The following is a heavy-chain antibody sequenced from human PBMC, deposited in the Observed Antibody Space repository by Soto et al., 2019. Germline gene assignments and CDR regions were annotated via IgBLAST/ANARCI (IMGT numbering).Heavy chain of an antibody. CDR1: GGSISSYY. V-gene: IGHV4-39*01. Sequence: SETLSLTCTASGGSISSYYWSWIRQPPGKGLEWIGSIYYSGSTYYNPSLKSRVTISVDTSKNQFSLKLSSVTAADTAVYYCASRYCSSTSCHINWFDPRGQGTLVTVPQ. D-gene: IGHD2-2*02. CDR2: IYYSGST. J-gene: IGHJ5*02. CDR3: ASRYCSSTSCHINWFDP.